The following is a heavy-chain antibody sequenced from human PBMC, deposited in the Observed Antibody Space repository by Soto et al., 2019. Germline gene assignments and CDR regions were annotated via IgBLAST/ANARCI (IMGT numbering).Heavy chain of an antibody. D-gene: IGHD3-10*01. CDR1: GYTFTSYA. CDR2: INAGNGNT. J-gene: IGHJ6*02. V-gene: IGHV1-3*01. CDR3: ARWGTMVRGVMGPPSYGMDV. Sequence: QVQLVQSGAEVKKPGASVKVSCKASGYTFTSYAMHWVRQAPGQRLEWMGWINAGNGNTKYSQKFQGRVTITRDTSASTAYMELSSLRSEDTAVYYCARWGTMVRGVMGPPSYGMDVWGQGTTVTVSS.